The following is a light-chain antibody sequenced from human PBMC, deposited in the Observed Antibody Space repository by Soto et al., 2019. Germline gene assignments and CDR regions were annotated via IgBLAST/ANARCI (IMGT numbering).Light chain of an antibody. CDR2: EVK. J-gene: IGLJ2*01. Sequence: QSVLTQPPSASGSPGQSVTISCTGTSSDVGIFNYVSWYQQHPDQAPKLLIFEVKKRPSGVPDRFSASKSGNTASLTVSGLQAENEAVYYCCSYAGSNTLIFGGGTQLTVL. V-gene: IGLV2-8*01. CDR3: CSYAGSNTLI. CDR1: SSDVGIFNY.